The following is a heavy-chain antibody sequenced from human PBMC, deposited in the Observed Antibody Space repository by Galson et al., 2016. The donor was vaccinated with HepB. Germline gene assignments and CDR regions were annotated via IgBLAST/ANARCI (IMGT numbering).Heavy chain of an antibody. CDR1: GGTFRSYA. Sequence: SVKVSCKASGGTFRSYAISWVRQAPGQGLEWMGGIISIFGTANYAQKFQGRVTITADDSTSTANMELSSLRFEDTAVYYCARAGAWFGELLTVGPFDYWGQGTLVTVSS. J-gene: IGHJ4*02. CDR3: ARAGAWFGELLTVGPFDY. CDR2: IISIFGTA. V-gene: IGHV1-69*13. D-gene: IGHD3-10*01.